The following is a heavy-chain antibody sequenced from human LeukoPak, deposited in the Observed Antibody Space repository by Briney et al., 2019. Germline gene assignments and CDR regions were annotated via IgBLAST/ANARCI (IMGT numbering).Heavy chain of an antibody. J-gene: IGHJ6*02. Sequence: KTSETLSLTCAVSGGSISSSNWWSWVRQPPGKGLEWIGEIYHSGSTNYNPSLKSRVTISVDRSKNQFSLKLSSVTAADTAVYYCASLPLSSSGNHYYGMDVWGQGTTVTVSS. V-gene: IGHV4-4*02. CDR3: ASLPLSSSGNHYYGMDV. CDR2: IYHSGST. D-gene: IGHD6-6*01. CDR1: GGSISSSNW.